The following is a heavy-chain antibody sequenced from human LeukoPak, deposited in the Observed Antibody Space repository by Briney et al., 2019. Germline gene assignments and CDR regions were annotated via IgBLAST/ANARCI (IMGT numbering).Heavy chain of an antibody. D-gene: IGHD3-10*01. CDR2: INPNSGGT. V-gene: IGHV1-2*02. CDR3: ARGDYYGSGSYENNWFDP. J-gene: IGHJ5*02. CDR1: GYTFTSYD. Sequence: ASVKVSCKASGYTFTSYDINWVRQATGQGLEWMGWINPNSGGTNYAQKFQGRVTMTRDTSISTAYMELSRPRSDDTAVYYCARGDYYGSGSYENNWFDPWGQGTLVTVSS.